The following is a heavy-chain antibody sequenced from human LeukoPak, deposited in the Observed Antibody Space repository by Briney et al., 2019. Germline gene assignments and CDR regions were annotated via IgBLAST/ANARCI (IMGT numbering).Heavy chain of an antibody. D-gene: IGHD2-2*01. V-gene: IGHV3-33*05. CDR2: ISYDGSNE. CDR3: ARGNREDVYWAVPAVEFDY. Sequence: PGRSLRLSCAPPGFTLGSYGVRWAREAPGEGLGWGAFISYDGSNESFGGTLKGRVTISRDNSNNTLYLQMKSLSAEDTGVYYCARGNREDVYWAVPAVEFDYWGQGTLVIVPS. J-gene: IGHJ4*02. CDR1: GFTLGSYG.